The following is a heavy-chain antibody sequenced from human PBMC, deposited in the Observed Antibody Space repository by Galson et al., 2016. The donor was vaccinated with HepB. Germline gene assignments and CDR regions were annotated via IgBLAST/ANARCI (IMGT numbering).Heavy chain of an antibody. V-gene: IGHV4-61*01. Sequence: LSLTCSVSGGFVTSSNYYWSWVRQPPGKGLEWIGYISYSGSTDYNPSLVSRVTISRDTSKNQFSLKVSSVTAADTAIYYCATDSYTSSWYDGGSLDTWGQGTLVIVSS. D-gene: IGHD3-16*01. CDR2: ISYSGST. CDR3: ATDSYTSSWYDGGSLDT. J-gene: IGHJ5*02. CDR1: GGFVTSSNYY.